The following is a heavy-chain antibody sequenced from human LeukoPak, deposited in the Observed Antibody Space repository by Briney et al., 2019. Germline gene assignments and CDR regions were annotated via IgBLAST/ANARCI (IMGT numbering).Heavy chain of an antibody. CDR2: VYNSGDT. V-gene: IGHV4-59*08. J-gene: IGHJ2*01. Sequence: SETLSLTCTASGGSTSSDYWSWIRQSPGKRLEWVGYVYNSGDTGKNPSLKSRVTILLDTSKNQCSLKLTSVSAADTAVYYCARLKLGAYFDLWGRGTLVTVSS. CDR3: ARLKLGAYFDL. CDR1: GGSTSSDY. D-gene: IGHD3-16*01.